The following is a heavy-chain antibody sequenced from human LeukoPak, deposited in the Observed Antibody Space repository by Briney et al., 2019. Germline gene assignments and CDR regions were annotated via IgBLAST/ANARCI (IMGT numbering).Heavy chain of an antibody. CDR2: ISGSGGST. V-gene: IGHV3-23*01. Sequence: GGSLRLSCAASGFTFSSYAMSWVRQAPGKGLEWVSAISGSGGSTYYADSVKGRFTISRDNSKNTLYLQMNSLRAEDTAVYYCARHLIGYCSSTSCYSESYFQHWGQGTLVTVSS. CDR1: GFTFSSYA. J-gene: IGHJ1*01. D-gene: IGHD2-2*01. CDR3: ARHLIGYCSSTSCYSESYFQH.